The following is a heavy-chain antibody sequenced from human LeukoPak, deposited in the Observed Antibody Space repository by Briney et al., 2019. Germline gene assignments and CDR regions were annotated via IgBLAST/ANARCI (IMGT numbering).Heavy chain of an antibody. CDR1: EFTFSSYG. V-gene: IGHV3-21*01. CDR2: ISSSSSYI. Sequence: PGGSLRLSCAASEFTFSSYGMNWVRQAPGKGLEWVSFISSSSSYIYYADSVKGRFTISRDNAKISLYLQMNSLRAEDTAVYYCARVTAAMVDYWGQGTLVTVSS. D-gene: IGHD5-18*01. J-gene: IGHJ4*02. CDR3: ARVTAAMVDY.